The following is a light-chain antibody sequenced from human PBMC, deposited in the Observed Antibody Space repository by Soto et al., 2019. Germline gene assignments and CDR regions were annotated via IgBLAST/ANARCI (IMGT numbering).Light chain of an antibody. CDR1: SSDIGGYNY. CDR2: EVL. Sequence: QSALTQPASVSGSPGQSITISCTGTSSDIGGYNYVSWFQQHPGDAPRLWIYEVLHRPSGVSSRFFASKSGNTASLTISGLQAEDEAHYYCGSYTSRRLFVFGPGTKLTVL. CDR3: GSYTSRRLFV. V-gene: IGLV2-14*01. J-gene: IGLJ1*01.